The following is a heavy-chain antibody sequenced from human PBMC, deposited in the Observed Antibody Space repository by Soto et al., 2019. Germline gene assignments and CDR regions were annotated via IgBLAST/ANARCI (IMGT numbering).Heavy chain of an antibody. J-gene: IGHJ4*02. Sequence: QVQLVQSGADVKKPGASVKVSCKASGYIFTNYYIHWVRQAPGQGLEWMAIINPLPTSGSTNYAQEFQGRLTVTRDTSTSTVYMELSSLRSDDTAIYYCARDLAAAAYWGQGTLVTVSS. CDR1: GYIFTNYY. CDR3: ARDLAAAAY. V-gene: IGHV1-46*01. D-gene: IGHD6-13*01. CDR2: INPLPTSGST.